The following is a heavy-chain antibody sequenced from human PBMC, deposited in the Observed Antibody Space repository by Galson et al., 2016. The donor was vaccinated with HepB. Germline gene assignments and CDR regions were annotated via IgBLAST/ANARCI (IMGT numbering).Heavy chain of an antibody. CDR3: ARRRIWYFDL. V-gene: IGHV4-39*01. D-gene: IGHD2-15*01. CDR1: GGSISSSNYY. CDR2: IYYSGST. Sequence: SETLSLTCTVSGGSISSSNYYWDWIRQPPGKGLEWIGSIYYSGSTFYNPSLKSRVTFSIDTPKNQFSLKVNSVTAADTAVYYCARRRIWYFDLWGRGTLVTVSS. J-gene: IGHJ2*01.